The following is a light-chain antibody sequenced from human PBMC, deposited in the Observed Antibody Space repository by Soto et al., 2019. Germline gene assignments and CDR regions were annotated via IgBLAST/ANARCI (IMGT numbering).Light chain of an antibody. CDR3: QQYGSSHLT. CDR2: GTS. CDR1: QYVSTTF. Sequence: EIALTQSPGTLSLSPGERATLSCRASQYVSTTFFAWYQQKPAQAPSLLIYGTSNRATSIPHRCSGSGCGTDFILTITRPEPEDVVVYYYQQYGSSHLTFGGGTRVEIK. V-gene: IGKV3-20*01. J-gene: IGKJ4*01.